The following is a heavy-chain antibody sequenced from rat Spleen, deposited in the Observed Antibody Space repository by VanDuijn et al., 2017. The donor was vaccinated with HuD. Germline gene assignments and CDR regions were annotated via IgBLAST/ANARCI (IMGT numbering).Heavy chain of an antibody. CDR1: GYSLNTSG. CDR3: ARDSYNNYGFDY. D-gene: IGHD1-10*01. CDR2: IWTGGST. J-gene: IGHJ2*01. Sequence: VQLKESGPGLVQPSQTLSLTCSISGYSLNTSGVSWVRQPPGKGLEWMGVIWTGGSTAHNSLLKSRLSISRDISKSQVFLKMNSLQTEDTATYYCARDSYNNYGFDYWGQGVMVTVSS. V-gene: IGHV2-4*01.